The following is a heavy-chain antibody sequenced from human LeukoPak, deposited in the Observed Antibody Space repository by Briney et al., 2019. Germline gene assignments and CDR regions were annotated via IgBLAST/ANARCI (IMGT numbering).Heavy chain of an antibody. V-gene: IGHV3-23*01. D-gene: IGHD6-19*01. CDR3: AKVHMYSGRNYYFDY. Sequence: GGSLRLSCAASGFTFSSYAMSWVRQAPGKGLEWVSAISGSGGSTYYADSVEGRFTISRDNSKNTLYLQMNSLRAEDTAVYYCAKVHMYSGRNYYFDYWGQGTLVTVSS. CDR1: GFTFSSYA. J-gene: IGHJ4*02. CDR2: ISGSGGST.